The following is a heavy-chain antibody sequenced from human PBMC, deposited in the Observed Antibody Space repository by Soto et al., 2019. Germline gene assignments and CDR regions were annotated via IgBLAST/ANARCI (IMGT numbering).Heavy chain of an antibody. V-gene: IGHV3-23*01. CDR3: AKDGGYSYGYSPRYYYGMDV. CDR2: ISGSGGST. J-gene: IGHJ6*02. D-gene: IGHD5-18*01. CDR1: GFTFSSYA. Sequence: EVQLLESGGGLVQPGGSLRLSCAASGFTFSSYAMSWVRQAPGKGLEWVSAISGSGGSTYYEDSVKGRFTIARDNSKNTLCLQMNSLRAEDTAVYYCAKDGGYSYGYSPRYYYGMDVWGQGTTVTVSS.